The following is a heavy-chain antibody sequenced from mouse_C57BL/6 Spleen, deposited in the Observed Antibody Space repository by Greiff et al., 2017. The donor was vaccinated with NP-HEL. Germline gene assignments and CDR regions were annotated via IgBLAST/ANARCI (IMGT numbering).Heavy chain of an antibody. D-gene: IGHD2-1*01. CDR3: ARPDLLTGAMDD. CDR2: IRNKANGYTT. Sequence: DVMLVESGGGLVQPGGSLSLSCAASGFPFTAYYMSWVRQPPGKALEWLGFIRNKANGYTTVYSASVKGRFTISRDNSQSILYLQMNALRAEDSATYYCARPDLLTGAMDDWGQGTSVTVSS. V-gene: IGHV7-3*01. J-gene: IGHJ4*01. CDR1: GFPFTAYY.